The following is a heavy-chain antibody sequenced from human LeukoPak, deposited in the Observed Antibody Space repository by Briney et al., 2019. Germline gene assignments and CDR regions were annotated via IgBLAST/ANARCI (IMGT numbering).Heavy chain of an antibody. CDR3: ARDLREVATIHYYYYGMDV. Sequence: GASVKVSCKASGYTFTIYDINWVRQATGQGLEWMGWISAYNGNTNYAQKLQGRVTMTTDTSTSTAYMELRSLRSDDTAVYYCARDLREVATIHYYYYGMDVWGQGTTVTVSS. CDR2: ISAYNGNT. D-gene: IGHD5-12*01. CDR1: GYTFTIYD. J-gene: IGHJ6*02. V-gene: IGHV1-18*01.